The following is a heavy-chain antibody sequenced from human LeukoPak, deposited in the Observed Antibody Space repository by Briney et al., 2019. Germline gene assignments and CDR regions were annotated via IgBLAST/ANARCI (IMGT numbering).Heavy chain of an antibody. D-gene: IGHD2-2*03. CDR3: ARASWISTADAVC. J-gene: IGHJ4*02. CDR1: GFTFSNYW. CDR2: INQDGSKE. V-gene: IGHV3-7*03. Sequence: PGGSLRLSCAASGFTFSNYWMTWVRQAPGKGLEWVAHINQDGSKEYYMDSVKARFTLSRDDSRNTVYLQLNNLRVEDTAIYYCARASWISTADAVCWGQGTQVTVSS.